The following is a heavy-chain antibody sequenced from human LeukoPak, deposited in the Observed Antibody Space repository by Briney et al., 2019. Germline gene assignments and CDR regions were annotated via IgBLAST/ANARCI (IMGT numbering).Heavy chain of an antibody. CDR2: INTNTGNP. Sequence: ASVKVSCKASGYTFTSYAMNWVRQAPGQGLEWMGWINTNTGNPTYAQGFTGRFVFSLDTSVSTAYLQISSLKAEDTAVYYCARAQAMVRGVITLIYYYGMDVWGQGTTVTVSS. V-gene: IGHV7-4-1*02. J-gene: IGHJ6*02. CDR1: GYTFTSYA. CDR3: ARAQAMVRGVITLIYYYGMDV. D-gene: IGHD3-10*01.